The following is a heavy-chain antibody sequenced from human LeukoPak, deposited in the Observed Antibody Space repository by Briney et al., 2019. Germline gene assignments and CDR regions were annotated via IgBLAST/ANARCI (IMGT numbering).Heavy chain of an antibody. CDR3: ARSGGSSREVENYFDY. J-gene: IGHJ4*02. CDR2: INHSGST. Sequence: PSETRSLTCAVYGGSFSGYYWSWIRQPPGKGLEWMGEINHSGSTNYNPSLKSRVTISVDTSKNQFSLKLSSVTAADTAVYYCARSGGSSREVENYFDYWGQGTLVTVSS. V-gene: IGHV4-34*01. D-gene: IGHD5-24*01. CDR1: GGSFSGYY.